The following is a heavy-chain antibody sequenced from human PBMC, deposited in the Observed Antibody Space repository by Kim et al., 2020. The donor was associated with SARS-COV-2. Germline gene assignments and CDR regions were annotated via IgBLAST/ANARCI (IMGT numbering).Heavy chain of an antibody. CDR3: ARTDALYDAFDI. Sequence: YAKGFTGRFVFYLDTSVSTAYLQISSLKAEDTAVYYCARTDALYDAFDIWGQGTMVTVSS. V-gene: IGHV7-4-1*02. J-gene: IGHJ3*02.